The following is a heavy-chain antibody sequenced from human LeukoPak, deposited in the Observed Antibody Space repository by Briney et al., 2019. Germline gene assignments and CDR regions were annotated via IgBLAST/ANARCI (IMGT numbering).Heavy chain of an antibody. CDR1: GGSISSYY. CDR2: IYTSGST. D-gene: IGHD1-26*01. CDR3: ARVSYSGRVGNDAFDI. J-gene: IGHJ3*02. Sequence: SETLSLTCTVSGGSISSYYWSWIRQPAGKGLEWIGRIYTSGSTNYNPSLKSRVTMSVDTSKNQFSLKLSSVTAADTAVYYCARVSYSGRVGNDAFDIWGQGTMVTVSS. V-gene: IGHV4-4*07.